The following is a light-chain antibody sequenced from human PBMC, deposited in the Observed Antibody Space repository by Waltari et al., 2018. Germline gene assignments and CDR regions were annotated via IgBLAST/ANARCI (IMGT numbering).Light chain of an antibody. Sequence: QSVLTQPPSVSGAPGQRVTISCTGSSSNIGAGYDVHWYQQLPGTAPKLLIYVNTNRPSGVPDRFSGSKSVTSASLAITGLQAEDVADYYCQSYDSSLSGHVVFGGGTKLTVL. CDR2: VNT. CDR1: SSNIGAGYD. J-gene: IGLJ2*01. V-gene: IGLV1-40*01. CDR3: QSYDSSLSGHVV.